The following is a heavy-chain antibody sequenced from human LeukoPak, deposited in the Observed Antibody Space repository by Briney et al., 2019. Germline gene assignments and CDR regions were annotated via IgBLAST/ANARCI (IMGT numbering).Heavy chain of an antibody. J-gene: IGHJ6*02. Sequence: SVKVSCKASGGTFTSYAISWVRQAPGQGLEWMGRIIPILGIANYAQKFQGRVTITTDKSTSTAYIELSSLRSEDTAVYYCARPTTFTSFYGMDVWGQGPTVTVSS. CDR3: ARPTTFTSFYGMDV. V-gene: IGHV1-69*04. CDR2: IIPILGIA. CDR1: GGTFTSYA. D-gene: IGHD2-2*01.